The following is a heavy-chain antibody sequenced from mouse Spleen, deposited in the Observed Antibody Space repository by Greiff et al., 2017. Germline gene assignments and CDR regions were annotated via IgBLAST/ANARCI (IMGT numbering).Heavy chain of an antibody. D-gene: IGHD2-14*01. CDR1: GYTFTNYW. Sequence: VQLVESGAELVRPGTSVKISCKASGYTFTNYWLGWVKQRPGHGLEWIGDIYPGGGYTNYNEKFKGKATLTADTSSSTAYMQLSSLTSEDSAVYFCARRGYDVGDYWGQGTTLTVSS. CDR2: IYPGGGYT. J-gene: IGHJ2*01. V-gene: IGHV1-63*02. CDR3: ARRGYDVGDY.